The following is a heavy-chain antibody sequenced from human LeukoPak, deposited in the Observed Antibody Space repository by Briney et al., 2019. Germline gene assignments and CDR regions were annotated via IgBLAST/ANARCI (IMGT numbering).Heavy chain of an antibody. CDR3: ARDSWGWAFDI. Sequence: GASVKVSCKASGYTFTGYYMHWVRQAPGQVLEWMGWINPNSGGTNYAQKFQDRVTMTRDTSISTAYMELSRLRSDDTAVYYCARDSWGWAFDIWGQGTMVTVSS. CDR1: GYTFTGYY. D-gene: IGHD3-16*01. J-gene: IGHJ3*02. CDR2: INPNSGGT. V-gene: IGHV1-2*02.